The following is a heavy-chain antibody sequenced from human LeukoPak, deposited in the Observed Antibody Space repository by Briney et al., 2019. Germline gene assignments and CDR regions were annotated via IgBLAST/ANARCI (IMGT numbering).Heavy chain of an antibody. D-gene: IGHD1-26*01. CDR2: MNPNNGNT. V-gene: IGHV1-8*03. CDR3: ARDGSIRGYYYGMDV. Sequence: ASVKVSSKASGYTFTNFDINWVRQATGQGLEWMAWMNPNNGNTGDAQKFQGRVTITWDSSITTAYMELSSLRSEDTAVYYCARDGSIRGYYYGMDVWGQGTTVTVSS. J-gene: IGHJ6*02. CDR1: GYTFTNFD.